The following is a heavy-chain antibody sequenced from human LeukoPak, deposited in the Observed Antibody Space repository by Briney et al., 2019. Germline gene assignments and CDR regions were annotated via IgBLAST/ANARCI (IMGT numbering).Heavy chain of an antibody. J-gene: IGHJ3*02. CDR3: ATGLRFQDAFDI. CDR1: GYTLTELS. D-gene: IGHD5/OR15-5a*01. V-gene: IGHV1-24*01. CDR2: FDPEDGET. Sequence: ASVKVSCKVSGYTLTELSMHWVRQAPGKGLEWMGGFDPEDGETIYAQKFQGRVTMTEDTSTDTAHMELSSLRSEDTAVYYCATGLRFQDAFDIWGQGTMVTVSS.